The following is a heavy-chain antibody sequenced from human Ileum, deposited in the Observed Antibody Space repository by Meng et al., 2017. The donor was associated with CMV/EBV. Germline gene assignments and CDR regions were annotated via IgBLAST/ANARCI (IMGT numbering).Heavy chain of an antibody. Sequence: FDDYGMSWVRQGPGKGLEWVSGINWHGGSTGYADSVKGRFTISRDNAKNSLYLQMNSLRAEDTALYYCARANPPYYYDSSGYYGVDYWGQGTLVTVSS. D-gene: IGHD3-22*01. CDR3: ARANPPYYYDSSGYYGVDY. CDR1: FDDYG. J-gene: IGHJ4*02. V-gene: IGHV3-20*03. CDR2: INWHGGST.